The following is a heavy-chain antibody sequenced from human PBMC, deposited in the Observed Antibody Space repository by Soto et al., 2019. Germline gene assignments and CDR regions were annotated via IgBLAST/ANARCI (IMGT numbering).Heavy chain of an antibody. D-gene: IGHD4-17*01. J-gene: IGHJ6*02. CDR3: ARAFGDYYYYYGMDV. Sequence: SVKVSCKASGGTFSSYAIIWVRQAPGQGLEWMGGILPIFGTANYAQKFQGRVTITADESTSTAYMELSSLRSEDTAVYYCARAFGDYYYYYGMDVWGQGTTVTVSS. CDR2: ILPIFGTA. V-gene: IGHV1-69*13. CDR1: GGTFSSYA.